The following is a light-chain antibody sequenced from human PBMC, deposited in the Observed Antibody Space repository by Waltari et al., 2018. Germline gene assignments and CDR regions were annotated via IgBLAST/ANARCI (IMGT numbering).Light chain of an antibody. J-gene: IGKJ1*01. CDR3: QQGYNTPWT. CDR1: QNINNF. Sequence: DIQMTQSPSSLSASVGDRFTITCRASQNINNFLNWYPHKPGKAPELLIQAATGLQSGVPSRFSGSRSGTDFTLTISSLQPGDFATYYCQQGYNTPWTFGQGTKVEIK. V-gene: IGKV1-39*01. CDR2: AAT.